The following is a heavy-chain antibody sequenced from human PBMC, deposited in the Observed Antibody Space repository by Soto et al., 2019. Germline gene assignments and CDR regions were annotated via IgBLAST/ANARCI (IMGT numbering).Heavy chain of an antibody. CDR3: AREGRMGTFDY. CDR1: GGSVSGGSYF. V-gene: IGHV4-61*01. CDR2: FYYSGST. D-gene: IGHD1-1*01. Sequence: SETLSLTCTVSGGSVSGGSYFWRWVRQPPGKGLEWIGYFYYSGSTKYNPSLKSRVTILEDTSKNHFSLKLNSVTAADTAVYYCAREGRMGTFDYWGQGALVTVS. J-gene: IGHJ4*02.